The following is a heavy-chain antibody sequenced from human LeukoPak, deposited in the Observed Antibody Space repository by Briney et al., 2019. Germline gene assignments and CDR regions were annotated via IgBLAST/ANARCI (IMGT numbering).Heavy chain of an antibody. J-gene: IGHJ6*03. CDR1: GYTFTSYG. Sequence: ASVKVSCKASGYTFTSYGISWVRQAPGQGLEWMGMINPSDGATTYAQRFQGRVTMTRDMSATTVYMDLRSLRSDDTAVYFCARGQRGGLSGRLGGLFASYYTYYYMDVWGRGTTVTVSS. CDR2: INPSDGAT. CDR3: ARGQRGGLSGRLGGLFASYYTYYYMDV. V-gene: IGHV1-46*01. D-gene: IGHD3-16*01.